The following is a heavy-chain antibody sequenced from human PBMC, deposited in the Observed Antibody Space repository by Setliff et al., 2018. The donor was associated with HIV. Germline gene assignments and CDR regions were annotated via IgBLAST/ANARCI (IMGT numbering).Heavy chain of an antibody. D-gene: IGHD5-12*01. CDR2: IYYSGTT. Sequence: SETLSLTCTVSGGSISSYYWSWIRQTPGKGLEWIGSIYYSGTTYYNPSRKSRVTISVDPSMKQFSLKLNSVTAADTAVYYCARGGLGDGYNRDSWGQGTLVTVSS. J-gene: IGHJ4*02. CDR1: GGSISSYY. CDR3: ARGGLGDGYNRDS. V-gene: IGHV4-59*12.